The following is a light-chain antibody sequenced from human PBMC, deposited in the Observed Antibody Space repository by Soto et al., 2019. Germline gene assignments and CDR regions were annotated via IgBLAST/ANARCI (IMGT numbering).Light chain of an antibody. J-gene: IGLJ1*01. CDR2: DNN. Sequence: QAVVTQPPSVSGAPGQRVTISCTGSSSNIGAGYDVHWYQQFPGTAPKFVIYDNNNRPSGVPDRFSGSKSGTSASLAITGLQAEDEADYYCQAYDSSLSGYVFGTGTKLTVL. CDR3: QAYDSSLSGYV. CDR1: SSNIGAGYD. V-gene: IGLV1-40*01.